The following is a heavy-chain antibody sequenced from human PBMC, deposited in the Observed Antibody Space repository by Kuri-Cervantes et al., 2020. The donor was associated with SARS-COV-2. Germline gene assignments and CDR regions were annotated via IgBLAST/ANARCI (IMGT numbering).Heavy chain of an antibody. CDR2: IYSGDSDT. Sequence: GESLKTPWQGSGYSFTNYWIGRVRQTPGKGQEWMGIIYSGDSDTIYSPSFQGQVTITADKPINTAFLQWCSLKASHTAIDYCAGRAYGVEVDYYYRDVWGKGTAVTVSS. D-gene: IGHD4-17*01. J-gene: IGHJ6*03. CDR3: AGRAYGVEVDYYYRDV. V-gene: IGHV5-51*01. CDR1: GYSFTNYW.